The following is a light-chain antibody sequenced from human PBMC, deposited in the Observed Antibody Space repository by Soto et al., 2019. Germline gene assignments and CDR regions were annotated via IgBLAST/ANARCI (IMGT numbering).Light chain of an antibody. CDR3: QHCNDWSA. Sequence: IAMTQSPYTLSVSTGERATLSCRASQSVSDNLAWYQQKPGQPPRLLIYGASTRATGVPSRFSGSGSGRDFTLTISSLQSEDFAVYYCQHCNDWSAFGQGTRLEIK. V-gene: IGKV3-15*01. J-gene: IGKJ5*01. CDR2: GAS. CDR1: QSVSDN.